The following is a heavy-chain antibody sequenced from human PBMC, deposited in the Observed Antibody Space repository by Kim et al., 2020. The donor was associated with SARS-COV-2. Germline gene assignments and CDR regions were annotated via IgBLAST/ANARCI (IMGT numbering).Heavy chain of an antibody. J-gene: IGHJ5*02. Sequence: KFQGRVTITADESTGTAYMELSSLRSEDTAVYYCARAGKWELLEVYWFDPWGQGTLVTVSS. D-gene: IGHD1-26*01. CDR3: ARAGKWELLEVYWFDP. V-gene: IGHV1-69*01.